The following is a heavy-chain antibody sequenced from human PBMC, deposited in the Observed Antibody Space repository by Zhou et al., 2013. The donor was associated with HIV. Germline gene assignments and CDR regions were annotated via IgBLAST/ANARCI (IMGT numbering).Heavy chain of an antibody. V-gene: IGHV1-24*01. CDR3: TTDRQLEQILENSFYV. CDR1: GYTLNDLS. D-gene: IGHD3-3*01. Sequence: QVQLVQSGAEVKKPGASVWVSCHVSGYTLNDLSIHWVRQSPGGGLEWMGRYDAEFGAAITAHSFQGRVLLTGDTSTDTATMQLKSLMSDDTATYFCTTDRQLEQILENSFYVWGQGTRIVVSS. CDR2: YDAEFGAA. J-gene: IGHJ3*01.